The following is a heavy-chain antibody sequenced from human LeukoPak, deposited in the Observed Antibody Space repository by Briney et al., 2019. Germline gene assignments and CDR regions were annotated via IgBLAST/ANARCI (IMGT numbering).Heavy chain of an antibody. D-gene: IGHD4-23*01. CDR1: GGSFSGYD. Sequence: PSETLSLTCAVYGGSFSGYDWSWIRQAPGKGLEWIGEGNHSGSTKYNPSLKSRVTISVETSKNQFSLKLNSVTAADTAVYYCARATVVTPGPCAFDIWGQGTMVTVSS. CDR2: GNHSGST. J-gene: IGHJ3*02. V-gene: IGHV4-34*01. CDR3: ARATVVTPGPCAFDI.